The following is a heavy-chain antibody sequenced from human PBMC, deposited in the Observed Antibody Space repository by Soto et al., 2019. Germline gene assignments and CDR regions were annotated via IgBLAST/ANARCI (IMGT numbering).Heavy chain of an antibody. CDR1: GFTFSSYA. D-gene: IGHD3-22*01. Sequence: GGSLRLSCAASGFTFSSYAMSWVRQAPGKGLEWVSAISGSGGSTYYADSVKGRFTISRDNSKNTLYLQMNSLRAEDTAVYYCAKFLRYYDSSGYYGSYYFDYWGQGTLVTVSS. CDR2: ISGSGGST. J-gene: IGHJ4*02. V-gene: IGHV3-23*01. CDR3: AKFLRYYDSSGYYGSYYFDY.